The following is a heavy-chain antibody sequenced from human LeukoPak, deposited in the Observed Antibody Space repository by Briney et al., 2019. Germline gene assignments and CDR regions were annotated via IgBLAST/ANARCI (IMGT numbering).Heavy chain of an antibody. CDR1: GLTFSSYA. D-gene: IGHD4-17*01. Sequence: PGGSLRLSCVASGLTFSSYAMTWVRQGPGKGLEWVSAISGSGGSTYYADSVKGRFTISRDNSTNTLYLQMNSLRAEDTAVYYCAKDALPGTTVTPLRFDYWGQGTLVTVSS. V-gene: IGHV3-23*01. CDR3: AKDALPGTTVTPLRFDY. CDR2: ISGSGGST. J-gene: IGHJ4*02.